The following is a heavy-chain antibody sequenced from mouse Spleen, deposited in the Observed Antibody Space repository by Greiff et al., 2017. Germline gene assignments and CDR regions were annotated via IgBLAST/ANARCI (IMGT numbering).Heavy chain of an antibody. CDR2: ISSGGSYT. V-gene: IGHV5-9-3*01. CDR1: GFTFSSYA. D-gene: IGHD2-4*01. CDR3: ARQGGLSTMITTTAWFAY. Sequence: EVQRVESGGGLVKPGGSLKLSCAAFGFTFSSYAMSWVRQTPEKRLEWVATISSGGSYTYYPDSVKGRFTISRDNAKNTLYLQMSSLRSEDTAMYYCARQGGLSTMITTTAWFAYWGQGTLVTVSA. J-gene: IGHJ3*01.